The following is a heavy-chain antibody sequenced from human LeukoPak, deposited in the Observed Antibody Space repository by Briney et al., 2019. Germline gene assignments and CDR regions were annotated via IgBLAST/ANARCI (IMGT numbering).Heavy chain of an antibody. J-gene: IGHJ4*02. V-gene: IGHV3-74*01. CDR3: ARDWRGGLDY. CDR1: GFTFSSYM. Sequence: GGRLRLSCAASGFTFSSYMMHWVRQAPGKGLVWVSHITNDETIRNADSVKSRFTISRDNAKNTLYLQMNSLRAEDTAVYYCARDWRGGLDYWGQGTLVIVSS. CDR2: ITNDETI. D-gene: IGHD3-3*01.